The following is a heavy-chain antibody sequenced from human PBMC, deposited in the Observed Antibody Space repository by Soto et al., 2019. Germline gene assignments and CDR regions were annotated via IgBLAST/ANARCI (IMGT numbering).Heavy chain of an antibody. CDR1: GFSFSSYA. Sequence: GGSLRLSCAASGFSFSSYALSCLSHAPGKGLEWLSALSDGGGRTYYVDCVNGRFTIHRDNSKNTLYLQMNILRAEDTAVYYWAKDNRDYDDVWGSYRSIPNNRFFDYWGQGT. CDR3: AKDNRDYDDVWGSYRSIPNNRFFDY. D-gene: IGHD3-16*02. CDR2: LSDGGGRT. J-gene: IGHJ4*02. V-gene: IGHV3-23*01.